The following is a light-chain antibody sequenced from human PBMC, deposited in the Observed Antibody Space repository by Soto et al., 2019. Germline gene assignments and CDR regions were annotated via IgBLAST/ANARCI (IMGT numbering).Light chain of an antibody. CDR1: SSNLGINF. J-gene: IGLJ1*01. CDR3: ATWDGSLSVGV. Sequence: QSALTQPPSVSAAPEQKVTISCSGGSSNLGINFVSWYQQFPGGVPKLLIYENNKRPSGIPDRFSGAKSGTSATLDITGFQAGDEADYYCATWDGSLSVGVFGGGTKVTVL. V-gene: IGLV1-51*02. CDR2: ENN.